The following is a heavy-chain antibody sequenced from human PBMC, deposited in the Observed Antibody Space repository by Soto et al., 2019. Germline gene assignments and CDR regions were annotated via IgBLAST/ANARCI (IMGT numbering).Heavy chain of an antibody. D-gene: IGHD2-15*01. Sequence: GGSLRLSCAASGFTFSSYGIYWVRQAPGKGLEWVAVIWYDGSNKYYADSVKGRFTISRDNSKNTLYLQMNSLRAEDTAVYYCARDGGYCSGGSCPADYYYYYMDVWGKGTTVTVSS. CDR3: ARDGGYCSGGSCPADYYYYYMDV. J-gene: IGHJ6*03. CDR1: GFTFSSYG. CDR2: IWYDGSNK. V-gene: IGHV3-33*08.